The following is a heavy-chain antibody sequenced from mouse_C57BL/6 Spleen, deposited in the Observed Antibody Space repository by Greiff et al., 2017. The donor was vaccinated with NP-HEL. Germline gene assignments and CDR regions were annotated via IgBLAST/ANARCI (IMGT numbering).Heavy chain of an antibody. J-gene: IGHJ4*01. CDR1: GFTFSDYY. D-gene: IGHD2-3*01. Sequence: EVMLVESEGGLVQPGSSMKLSCTASGFTFSDYYMAWVRQVPEKGLEWVANINYDGSSTYYLDSLKSRFIISRDNAKNILYLQMSSLKSEDTATYYCARGGYDGYYSYYAMDYWGQGTSVTVSS. V-gene: IGHV5-16*01. CDR2: INYDGSST. CDR3: ARGGYDGYYSYYAMDY.